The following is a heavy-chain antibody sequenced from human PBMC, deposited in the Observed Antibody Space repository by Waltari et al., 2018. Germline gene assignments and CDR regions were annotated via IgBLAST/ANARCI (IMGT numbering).Heavy chain of an antibody. CDR2: AIRILGKA. CDR1: GGTFSSYT. D-gene: IGHD5-12*01. CDR3: ARDLGRRWLQLDDAFDI. V-gene: IGHV1-69*08. Sequence: QVQLVQSGAEVKKPGSSVKVSCKASGGTFSSYTISWVRQAPGQGLEWRGSAIRILGKANYAQKFKGRVTITADKSTSTAYMELSSLRSEDTAVYYCARDLGRRWLQLDDAFDIWGQGTMVTVSS. J-gene: IGHJ3*02.